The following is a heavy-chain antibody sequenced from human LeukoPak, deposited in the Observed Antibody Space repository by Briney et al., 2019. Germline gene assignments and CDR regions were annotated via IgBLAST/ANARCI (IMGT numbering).Heavy chain of an antibody. V-gene: IGHV3-74*01. J-gene: IGHJ4*02. CDR1: GFTFSSFW. D-gene: IGHD1-26*01. CDR2: INSDGFST. Sequence: PGGSLRLSCAASGFTFSSFWIHWVRQVPGQGLVWVSRINSDGFSTSYADSVKGRFTISRDNAKNTLYLQMNSLRAEDTAVYYCARGTSGGYFDYWGQGTLVTVSS. CDR3: ARGTSGGYFDY.